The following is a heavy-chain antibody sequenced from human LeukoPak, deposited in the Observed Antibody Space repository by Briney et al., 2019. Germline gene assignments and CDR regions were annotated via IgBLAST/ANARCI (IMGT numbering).Heavy chain of an antibody. J-gene: IGHJ4*02. CDR1: GFTFTSYW. D-gene: IGHD3-16*01. Sequence: GGALRLSCAASGFTFTSYWMHWVRQAPGKGLVGVSRINSDGRSTNYADSVKGRFTISRDNAKNTLYLQMNSLRAEDTAVYYCARVRWGGLYYFDYWGQGTLVTVSS. CDR3: ARVRWGGLYYFDY. V-gene: IGHV3-74*01. CDR2: INSDGRST.